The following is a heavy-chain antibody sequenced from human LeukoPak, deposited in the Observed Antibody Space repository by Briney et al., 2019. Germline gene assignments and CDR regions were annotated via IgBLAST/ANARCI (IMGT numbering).Heavy chain of an antibody. Sequence: PGGSLRLSCAASGFTFSSYGMHWVRQAPGKGLEWVAFIRYDGSNKYYADSVKGRFTISRDNSKNTLYLQMNSLRPEDTAVYYCAKDKNKHSDSYYRDYYFDYWGQGTLVTVSS. D-gene: IGHD2-21*01. V-gene: IGHV3-30*02. CDR2: IRYDGSNK. J-gene: IGHJ4*02. CDR1: GFTFSSYG. CDR3: AKDKNKHSDSYYRDYYFDY.